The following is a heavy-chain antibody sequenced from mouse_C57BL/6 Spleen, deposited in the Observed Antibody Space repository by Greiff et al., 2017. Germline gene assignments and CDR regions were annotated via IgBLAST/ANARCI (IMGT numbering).Heavy chain of an antibody. CDR3: ARKIYDGYLYAMDY. J-gene: IGHJ4*01. CDR1: GYTFTSYW. V-gene: IGHV1-50*01. Sequence: QVQLQQPGAELVKPGASVKLSCKASGYTFTSYWMQWVKQRPGQGLEWIGEIDPSDSYTNYNQKFKGKATLTVDTSSRTAYMQLSSLTSEDSAVYYCARKIYDGYLYAMDYWGQGTSVTVSS. CDR2: IDPSDSYT. D-gene: IGHD2-3*01.